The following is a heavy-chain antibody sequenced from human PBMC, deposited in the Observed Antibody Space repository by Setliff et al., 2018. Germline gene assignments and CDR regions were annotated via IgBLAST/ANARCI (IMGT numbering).Heavy chain of an antibody. CDR1: GGPMNDFY. CDR2: LYYSGNT. J-gene: IGHJ6*03. V-gene: IGHV4-59*01. CDR3: ARGPPGYYYYMNV. Sequence: SQTLSLTCIVSGGPMNDFYYSWIRQSPGKGLEWIGYLYYSGNTNYNPSLKSRVTISGDTSQNYFSLKLTSVTEADTAVYYCARGPPGYYYYMNVWGKGTTVTVSS.